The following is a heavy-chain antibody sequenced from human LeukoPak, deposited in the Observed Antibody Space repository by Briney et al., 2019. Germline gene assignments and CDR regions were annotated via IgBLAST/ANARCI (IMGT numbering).Heavy chain of an antibody. CDR1: GFTFSSYW. CDR3: AKGRCSGGSCQINWFDP. Sequence: GGSLRLSCAASGFTFSSYWMHWVRHAPGKGPMWVSRINSDGSTTDYADSVKGRFTISRDNSKNTLYLQMNSLRAEDTAVYYCAKGRCSGGSCQINWFDPWGQGTLVTVSS. CDR2: INSDGSTT. J-gene: IGHJ5*02. D-gene: IGHD2-15*01. V-gene: IGHV3-74*01.